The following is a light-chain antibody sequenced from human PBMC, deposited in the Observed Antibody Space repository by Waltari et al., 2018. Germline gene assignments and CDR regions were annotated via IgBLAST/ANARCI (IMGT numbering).Light chain of an antibody. CDR1: SNHVGGYNF. V-gene: IGLV2-11*01. J-gene: IGLJ3*02. Sequence: QSALTQPRSVSGSPGQSVTISCTGTSNHVGGYNFASWYQHHPGKDPKLIIYDVRRRPSEVPDRFSGSKSDNTASLTISGLQAEDEAEYYCCSFAGTYTWVFGGGTKLTVL. CDR2: DVR. CDR3: CSFAGTYTWV.